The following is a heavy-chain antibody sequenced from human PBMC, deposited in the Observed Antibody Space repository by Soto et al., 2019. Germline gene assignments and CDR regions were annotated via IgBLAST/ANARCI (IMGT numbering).Heavy chain of an antibody. D-gene: IGHD3-3*01. J-gene: IGHJ6*03. Sequence: ASVKVSCTASGYTFTSYDSNWVRQATGQGLEWMGWMNPNSGNTGYAQKFQGRVTMTRNTSISTAYMELSSLRSEDTAVYYCAREARAETLEWLLNYYYYYYMDVWGKGTTVTVSS. CDR2: MNPNSGNT. CDR1: GYTFTSYD. CDR3: AREARAETLEWLLNYYYYYYMDV. V-gene: IGHV1-8*01.